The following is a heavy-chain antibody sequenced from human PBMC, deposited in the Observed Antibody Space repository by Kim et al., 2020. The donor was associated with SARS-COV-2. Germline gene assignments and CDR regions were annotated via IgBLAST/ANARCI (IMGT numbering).Heavy chain of an antibody. CDR3: ARPGGSWIPDY. Sequence: GGSLRLSCAASGFTFTAYWMTWVRQAPGKGLEWVANINQYGSEKYYLDSVKGRFTISRDDAKNSVYLRMNSLRAEDTALYYCARPGGSWIPDYWGQGTLVTVSS. CDR2: INQYGSEK. V-gene: IGHV3-7*03. D-gene: IGHD3-16*01. CDR1: GFTFTAYW. J-gene: IGHJ4*02.